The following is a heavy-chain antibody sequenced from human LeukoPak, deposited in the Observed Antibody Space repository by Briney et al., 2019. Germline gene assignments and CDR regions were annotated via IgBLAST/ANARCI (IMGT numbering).Heavy chain of an antibody. J-gene: IGHJ4*02. D-gene: IGHD3-10*01. Sequence: ASVKVSCKASGYTFTNYGFSWVRQAPGQGLEWMGWTSTHNGNKMYAQSLQGRVTVTTDTSTSTTYMELTSLRSDDTAVYYCERDLRRGSYYDGHYLDFWGQGTLVTVSS. CDR2: TSTHNGNK. V-gene: IGHV1-18*01. CDR3: ERDLRRGSYYDGHYLDF. CDR1: GYTFTNYG.